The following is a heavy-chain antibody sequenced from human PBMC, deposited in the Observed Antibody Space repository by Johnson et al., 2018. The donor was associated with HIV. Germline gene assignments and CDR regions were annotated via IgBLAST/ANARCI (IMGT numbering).Heavy chain of an antibody. V-gene: IGHV3-7*01. CDR3: ARDLRTPGSGWGVDAFYI. CDR1: GFTFSSYW. J-gene: IGHJ3*02. D-gene: IGHD6-19*01. Sequence: VQLVESGGGLVQPGGSLRLSCAASGFTFSSYWMSWVRQAPGKGLEWVANIKQDGSEKYYVDSVKGRFTISRDNAKNSLYLQMNSLRAEDTAVYYCARDLRTPGSGWGVDAFYIWGQGTMVTVSS. CDR2: IKQDGSEK.